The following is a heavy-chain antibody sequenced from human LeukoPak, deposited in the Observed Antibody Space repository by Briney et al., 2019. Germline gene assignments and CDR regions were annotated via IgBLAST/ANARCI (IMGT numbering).Heavy chain of an antibody. J-gene: IGHJ4*02. Sequence: GRSLRLSCAAPGFTFSSYGMHWVRQTPGKGLEWVAVMRNDGSDIYYADSVKGRFTISRDNSKNTLYLQMNSLRADDTAVYYCARDQSPKWGSGERYFDYWGQGTLVTVSS. CDR2: MRNDGSDI. V-gene: IGHV3-33*08. CDR3: ARDQSPKWGSGERYFDY. CDR1: GFTFSSYG. D-gene: IGHD7-27*01.